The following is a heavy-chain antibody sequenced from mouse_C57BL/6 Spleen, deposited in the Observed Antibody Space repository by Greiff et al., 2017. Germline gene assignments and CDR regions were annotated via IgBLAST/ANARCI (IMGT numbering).Heavy chain of an antibody. J-gene: IGHJ4*01. CDR2: SNPSTGGT. Sequence: VQLKESGPELVKPGASVKISCKASGYSFTGYYMNWVTQSPEKSLEWIGESNPSTGGTTYNQKFKAKATLTVDNSSITAYMQLKSLTSEDSAVYYCARTGTYYYAMDYWGQGTSVTVSS. CDR1: GYSFTGYY. CDR3: ARTGTYYYAMDY. V-gene: IGHV1-42*01. D-gene: IGHD3-3*01.